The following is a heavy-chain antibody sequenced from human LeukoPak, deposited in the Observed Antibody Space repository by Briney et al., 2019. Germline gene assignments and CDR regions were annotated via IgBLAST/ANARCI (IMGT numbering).Heavy chain of an antibody. J-gene: IGHJ4*02. CDR1: EFTFSNYW. CDR3: ARDLGDFWSGYYFDY. CDR2: IRQDGNDR. D-gene: IGHD3-3*01. Sequence: GGSLRLSCAASEFTFSNYWMSWVRQAPGKGLEWVANIRQDGNDRKYVDSVKGRFTISRDNAKNSLYLQMNSLRAEDTAVYYCARDLGDFWSGYYFDYWGQGTLVTVSS. V-gene: IGHV3-7*01.